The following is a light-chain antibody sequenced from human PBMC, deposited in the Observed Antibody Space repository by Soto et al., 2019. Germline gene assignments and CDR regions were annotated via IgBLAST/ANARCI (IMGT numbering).Light chain of an antibody. CDR2: KAS. V-gene: IGKV1-5*03. J-gene: IGKJ1*01. Sequence: DIVLTQSPCTLSGSGGDRVTISCRASQSIGSWLAWYQKKPGKARKLLIYKASSLESGVPSRFSGSGSGTEFTLTISSLQPDYFATYYCQHYNSYSEAFGQGTKVDI. CDR3: QHYNSYSEA. CDR1: QSIGSW.